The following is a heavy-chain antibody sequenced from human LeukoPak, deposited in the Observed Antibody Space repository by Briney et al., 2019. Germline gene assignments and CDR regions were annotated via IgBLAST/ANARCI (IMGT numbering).Heavy chain of an antibody. CDR1: GLTFSSYA. CDR3: AKSLDFPIAAADR. D-gene: IGHD6-13*01. Sequence: GGSLRLSCAASGLTFSSYAMSWVRQAPGKGLEWVSAISGSGGSTYYADSVKGRFTISRDNSKNTLYLQMNSLRAEDTAVYYCAKSLDFPIAAADRWGQGTLVTVSS. V-gene: IGHV3-23*01. CDR2: ISGSGGST. J-gene: IGHJ1*01.